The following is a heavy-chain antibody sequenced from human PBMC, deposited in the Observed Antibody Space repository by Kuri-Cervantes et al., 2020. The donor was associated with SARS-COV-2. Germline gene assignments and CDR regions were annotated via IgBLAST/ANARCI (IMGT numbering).Heavy chain of an antibody. CDR2: INPNSGGT. J-gene: IGHJ4*02. D-gene: IGHD6-6*01. CDR3: AVEYSSSSGHQGDDY. CDR1: GYTFTGYY. V-gene: IGHV1-2*02. Sequence: SVKVSCKASGYTFTGYYMHWVRQAPGQGLEWMGWINPNSGGTNYAQKFQGRVTMTRDTSISTAYMELSRLRSDDTAVYYCAVEYSSSSGHQGDDYWGQGTLVTVSS.